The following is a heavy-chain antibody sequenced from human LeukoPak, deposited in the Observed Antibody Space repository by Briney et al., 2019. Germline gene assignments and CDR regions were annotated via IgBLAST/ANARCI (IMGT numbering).Heavy chain of an antibody. V-gene: IGHV4-4*07. CDR2: IYTSGST. CDR3: ARRYYYDSSGFYWYFDL. Sequence: SETLSLTCTVSGGSISSYYWSWIRQPAGKGLEWIGRIYTSGSTNYNPSLKSRVTMSVDTSKNQFSLKLSSVTAADTAVYYCARRYYYDSSGFYWYFDLWGRGTLVTVSS. D-gene: IGHD3-22*01. CDR1: GGSISSYY. J-gene: IGHJ2*01.